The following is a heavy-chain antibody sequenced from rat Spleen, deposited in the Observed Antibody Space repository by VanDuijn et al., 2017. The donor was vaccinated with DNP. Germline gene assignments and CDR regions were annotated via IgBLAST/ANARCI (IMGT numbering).Heavy chain of an antibody. V-gene: IGHV5-25*01. CDR3: ARGGGAGYYFDY. D-gene: IGHD1-11*01. CDR2: ISPSGGSA. CDR1: GFTFSDYY. Sequence: EVLLVESDGGLVQPGRSLKLSCAVSGFTFSDYYMAWVRQAPAKGLEWVATISPSGGSAYYRDSVKGRFTISRDNAKNTLYLQMDSLRSEDTATYFCARGGGAGYYFDYWGQGVMVTVSS. J-gene: IGHJ2*01.